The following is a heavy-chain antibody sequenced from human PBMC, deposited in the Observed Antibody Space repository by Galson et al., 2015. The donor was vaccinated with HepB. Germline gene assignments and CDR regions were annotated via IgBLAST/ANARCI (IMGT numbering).Heavy chain of an antibody. CDR3: ARDELTVQGYYYMDV. D-gene: IGHD3-10*01. V-gene: IGHV3-33*01. J-gene: IGHJ6*03. CDR2: IWYDGSNK. CDR1: GFTFSSYG. Sequence: SLRLSCAASGFTFSSYGMHWVRQAPGKGLEWVAVIWYDGSNKYYADSVKGRFTISRDNSKNTLYLQMNSLRAEDTAVYYCARDELTVQGYYYMDVWGKGTTVTVSS.